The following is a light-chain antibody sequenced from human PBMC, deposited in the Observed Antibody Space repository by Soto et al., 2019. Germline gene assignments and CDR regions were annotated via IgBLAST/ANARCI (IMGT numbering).Light chain of an antibody. CDR1: QGINNY. CDR2: AAS. J-gene: IGKJ3*01. CDR3: QQLFMYPPT. Sequence: DIQMTQSPSTLSACVGDGVTFTCRASQGINNYLAWYQQKPGKVPRLLIYAASTLQGGVPSRFSGSGSGTDFTLTVSSLQPEDLATYYCQQLFMYPPTFGPGTKVDIK. V-gene: IGKV1-9*01.